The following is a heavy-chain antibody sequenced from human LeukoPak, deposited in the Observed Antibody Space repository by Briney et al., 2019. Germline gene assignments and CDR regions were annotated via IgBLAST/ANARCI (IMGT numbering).Heavy chain of an antibody. CDR1: GFTFGSYA. CDR2: IVGSGGTT. D-gene: IGHD7-27*01. Sequence: GGSLRLSCAASGFTFGSYAMTWVRQAPGKGLEWVSSIVGSGGTTYYADSVKGRFTISRDNSKNTLYLQMNSLRAEDTALYYRAKYGENSLFDYWGQGTLVTVSS. J-gene: IGHJ4*02. V-gene: IGHV3-23*01. CDR3: AKYGENSLFDY.